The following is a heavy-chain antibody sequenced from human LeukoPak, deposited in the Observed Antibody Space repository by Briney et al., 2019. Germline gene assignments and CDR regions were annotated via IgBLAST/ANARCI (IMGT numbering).Heavy chain of an antibody. Sequence: QPGGSLRLSCAVSGFTFSDHHIDWVRQAPGKGLEWIGRSKNKANAYSTVYAASVKGRFTFSRDDPKNSLYLQMDSLKDEDTAVYYCTRIFYNGSTGYYPDHWGQGTLVTVSS. CDR3: TRIFYNGSTGYYPDH. J-gene: IGHJ4*02. D-gene: IGHD3-9*01. V-gene: IGHV3-72*01. CDR1: GFTFSDHH. CDR2: SKNKANAYST.